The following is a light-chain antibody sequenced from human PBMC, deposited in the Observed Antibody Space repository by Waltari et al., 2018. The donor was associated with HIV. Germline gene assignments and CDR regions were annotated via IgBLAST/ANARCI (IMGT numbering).Light chain of an antibody. CDR3: QQSYSSLRS. CDR2: GAS. CDR1: QSISNY. Sequence: DIQMTQSPSSLSASVGDRVTITCRASQSISNYLNWYQQKPGKAPKVVIYGASSLQSGVPSRFSGSGSGTDFTLTISSLQPEDFATYYCQQSYSSLRSFGGGTKVEIK. J-gene: IGKJ4*01. V-gene: IGKV1-39*01.